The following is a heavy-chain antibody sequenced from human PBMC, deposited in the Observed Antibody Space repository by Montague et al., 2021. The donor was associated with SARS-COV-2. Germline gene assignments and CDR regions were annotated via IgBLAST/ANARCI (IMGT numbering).Heavy chain of an antibody. CDR3: ARATSVRGAVNWFDP. CDR1: GGSISSHY. CDR2: INYSGGT. Sequence: SETLSLTCAVSGGSISSHYWSFIRQPPGKGLEWIAYINYSGGTNXNPSLKSRVTISVDTSKNHFSLQLRSVTPADTAVYFCARATSVRGAVNWFDPWGQGTLVTVSA. V-gene: IGHV4-59*11. J-gene: IGHJ5*02. D-gene: IGHD3-10*01.